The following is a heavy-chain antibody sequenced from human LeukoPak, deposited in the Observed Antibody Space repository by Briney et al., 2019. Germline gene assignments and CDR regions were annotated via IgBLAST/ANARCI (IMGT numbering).Heavy chain of an antibody. J-gene: IGHJ4*02. V-gene: IGHV1-2*02. Sequence: GASVKVSCKTSGYTFTSYYMHWVRQAPGQGLEWMGWINSNSGGTNYAQKFQGRVTMTRDTSISTAYMELSRLRSDGTAVYYCAREWKPRSGWFQPPDYWGQGTLVTVSS. CDR3: AREWKPRSGWFQPPDY. CDR2: INSNSGGT. D-gene: IGHD6-19*01. CDR1: GYTFTSYY.